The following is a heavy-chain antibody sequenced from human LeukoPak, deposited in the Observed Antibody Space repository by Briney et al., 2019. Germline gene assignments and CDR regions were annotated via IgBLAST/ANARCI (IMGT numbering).Heavy chain of an antibody. Sequence: SQTLSLTCTVSGGSISSGSYYWNWIRQPAGKGLEWIGRIYSSGSTNYNPSLKSRVTMSVDTSKNQFSLKLSSVTAADTAMYYCARYCSGSSCYSWGYYFDCWGQGTLVTVSS. CDR3: ARYCSGSSCYSWGYYFDC. CDR1: GGSISSGSYY. D-gene: IGHD2-15*01. J-gene: IGHJ4*02. V-gene: IGHV4-61*02. CDR2: IYSSGST.